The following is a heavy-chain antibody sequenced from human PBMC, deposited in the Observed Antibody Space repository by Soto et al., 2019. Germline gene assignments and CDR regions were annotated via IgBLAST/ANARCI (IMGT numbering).Heavy chain of an antibody. CDR1: RITLGSHT. J-gene: IGHJ3*02. CDR2: ISSSGVTI. Sequence: EVQFVQSGRGLVQPGGSLGLSCVASRITLGSHTLNWVRQAQGQRLEWISEISSSGVTIHYADSVKGRFTIFRDNVKTSTILQVNTLRAEDTADYYGARVSRPARCTFDIWGQGSLVTVAS. CDR3: ARVSRPARCTFDI. V-gene: IGHV3-48*03.